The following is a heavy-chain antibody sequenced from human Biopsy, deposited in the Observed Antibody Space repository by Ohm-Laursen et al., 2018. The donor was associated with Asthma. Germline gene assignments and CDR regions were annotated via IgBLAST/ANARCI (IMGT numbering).Heavy chain of an antibody. V-gene: IGHV5-51*01. J-gene: IGHJ4*02. CDR3: ARFIDGTFFVDY. Sequence: ESLRISCKASGYTFSDSWIGWVRQMSGKGLEWMGIIFAANSETKYSPSFQGQVTISVDMSISTAFLQWSSLKASDTAMYYCARFIDGTFFVDYWGQGTRVTVSS. CDR1: GYTFSDSW. D-gene: IGHD1-7*01. CDR2: IFAANSET.